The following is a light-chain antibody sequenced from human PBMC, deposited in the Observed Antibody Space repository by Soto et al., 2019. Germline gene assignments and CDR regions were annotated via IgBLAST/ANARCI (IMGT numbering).Light chain of an antibody. CDR3: QHSNSFPRT. Sequence: DIQMTQSPSSVSASVGDRVTITCRASQDISRWLAWYQHRPGKAPKLLIYAASSLQSGVPSRFSGSGSGTDFTLTISSLQPEDFATYFCQHSNSFPRTFGQGTKVEIK. CDR1: QDISRW. CDR2: AAS. J-gene: IGKJ1*01. V-gene: IGKV1-12*01.